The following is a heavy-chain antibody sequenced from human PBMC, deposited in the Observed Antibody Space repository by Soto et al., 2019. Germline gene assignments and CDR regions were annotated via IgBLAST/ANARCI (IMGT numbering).Heavy chain of an antibody. J-gene: IGHJ5*02. CDR1: GGSVNSSPYY. D-gene: IGHD2-15*01. CDR3: ARSRYCSGGSCYFRHDWFDP. CDR2: NSGSP. V-gene: IGHV4-61*01. Sequence: SETLSLTCTVSGGSVNSSPYYWTWLRQPPGKGLEWIGNSGSPNYNPSLKSRVTISVDPSMNQFSLKLSSVTAADTAVYYCARSRYCSGGSCYFRHDWFDPWGQGTLVTVSS.